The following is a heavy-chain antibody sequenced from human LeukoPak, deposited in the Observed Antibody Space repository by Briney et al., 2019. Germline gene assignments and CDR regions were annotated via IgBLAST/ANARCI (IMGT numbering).Heavy chain of an antibody. V-gene: IGHV3-23*01. Sequence: GGSLRLSCAGSGFPFSIYGMNWVRQAPGKGLEWVSGISPGGGPTYYADSVKGRFTISRDNSKNTLYLQMNSLRAEDTAVYYCAELGITMIGGVWGKGTTVTISS. CDR3: AELGITMIGGV. CDR1: GFPFSIYG. J-gene: IGHJ6*04. D-gene: IGHD3-10*02. CDR2: ISPGGGPT.